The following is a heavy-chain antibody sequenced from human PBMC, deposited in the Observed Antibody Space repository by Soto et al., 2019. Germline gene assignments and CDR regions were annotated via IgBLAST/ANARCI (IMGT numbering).Heavy chain of an antibody. D-gene: IGHD6-19*01. CDR3: ASEAVAGRGGSDV. V-gene: IGHV3-33*01. CDR1: GFTFSSYG. CDR2: IWYDGSNK. Sequence: GGSLRLSCAASGFTFSSYGMHWVRQAPGKGLEWVAVIWYDGSNKYYADSVKGRFTISRDNSKNTLYLQMNSLRAEDTAVYYCASEAVAGRGGSDVWGQGTTVTVS. J-gene: IGHJ6*02.